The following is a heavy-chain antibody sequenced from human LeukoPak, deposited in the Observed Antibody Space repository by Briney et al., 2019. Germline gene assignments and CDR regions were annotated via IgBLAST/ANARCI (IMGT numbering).Heavy chain of an antibody. Sequence: GASVKVSCKASVYSFTNYVVHWVRQAPGQRPEWRGWIKAGNGDTKYSPNFQDRVTITRDISANTVYVELSSLTSEDTALYYCVRDDCGDCCYPVGYWGQGTLVTVSS. CDR2: IKAGNGDT. J-gene: IGHJ4*02. CDR3: VRDDCGDCCYPVGY. CDR1: VYSFTNYV. V-gene: IGHV1-3*01. D-gene: IGHD2-21*02.